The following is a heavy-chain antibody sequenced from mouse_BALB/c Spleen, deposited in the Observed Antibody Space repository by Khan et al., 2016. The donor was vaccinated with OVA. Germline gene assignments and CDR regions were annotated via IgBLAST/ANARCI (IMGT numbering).Heavy chain of an antibody. V-gene: IGHV2-2*02. J-gene: IGHJ2*01. CDR1: GFSLANYG. CDR3: ARNRNGYFDS. Sequence: QVQLKQSGPGLVQPSQSLSITCTVSGFSLANYGVHWVRQSPGKGLEWLGVIWSGGITDYNATFISRLSISKDDSKGRVFFKLNSLQATDTSIYFWARNRNGYFDSWGQGSTLTVSS. CDR2: IWSGGIT. D-gene: IGHD1-1*02.